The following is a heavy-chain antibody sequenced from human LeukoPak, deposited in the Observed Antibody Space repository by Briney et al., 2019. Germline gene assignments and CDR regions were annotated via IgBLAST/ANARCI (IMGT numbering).Heavy chain of an antibody. CDR2: IYYSGSH. CDR3: ANSRSYFGQGRPLINY. J-gene: IGHJ4*02. CDR1: GGSISSSSYY. V-gene: IGHV4-39*01. Sequence: PSETLSLTCTVSGGSISSSSYYWGWIRQPPGKGVGWVGCIYYSGSHFYNTSLKSRVPISVDTSKNQFSLKLSSVTAADTAVYYCANSRSYFGQGRPLINYWGQGTLVTVSS. D-gene: IGHD3-10*01.